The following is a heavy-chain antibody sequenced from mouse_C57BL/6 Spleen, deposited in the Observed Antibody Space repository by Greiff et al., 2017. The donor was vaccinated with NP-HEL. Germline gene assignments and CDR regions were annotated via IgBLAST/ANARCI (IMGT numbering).Heavy chain of an antibody. Sequence: VQLQQSGPGLVQPSQSLSITCTVSGFSLTSYGVHWVRQSPGKGLEWLGVIWRGGSTDYNAAFMSRLSITKDNSKSQVFFKMNSLQADDTAIYYCAKGGVITTGNYYAMDYWGQGTSVTVSS. D-gene: IGHD2-4*01. CDR3: AKGGVITTGNYYAMDY. CDR1: GFSLTSYG. V-gene: IGHV2-5*01. CDR2: IWRGGST. J-gene: IGHJ4*01.